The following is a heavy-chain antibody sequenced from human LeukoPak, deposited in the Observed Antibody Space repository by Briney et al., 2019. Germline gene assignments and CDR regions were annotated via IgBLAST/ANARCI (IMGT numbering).Heavy chain of an antibody. J-gene: IGHJ4*02. CDR3: TGGHSSRLFYFDY. CDR2: IRSKAYGGTT. V-gene: IGHV3-49*03. D-gene: IGHD6-13*01. CDR1: GFTFGDYG. Sequence: GGSLRLSCTSSGFTFGDYGMSWFRQAPGEGLEWVGLIRSKAYGGTTEYAASVKGRFTISRDDSKSIAYLQMSSLKTEDTAVYYCTGGHSSRLFYFDYWGQGTLVTVSS.